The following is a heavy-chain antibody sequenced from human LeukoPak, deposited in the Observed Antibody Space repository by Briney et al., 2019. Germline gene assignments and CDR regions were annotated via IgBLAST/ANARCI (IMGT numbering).Heavy chain of an antibody. Sequence: GGSLRLSCAASGFTFSTYGMHWVRQAPGKGLEWVAVISYDGDNKYFADSVKGRFTISRDNSKNTLYLQMNSLRAEDTAVYYCARDKGAVAGTDGMDVWGQGTTVTVSS. CDR3: ARDKGAVAGTDGMDV. J-gene: IGHJ6*02. CDR2: ISYDGDNK. D-gene: IGHD6-19*01. CDR1: GFTFSTYG. V-gene: IGHV3-30*03.